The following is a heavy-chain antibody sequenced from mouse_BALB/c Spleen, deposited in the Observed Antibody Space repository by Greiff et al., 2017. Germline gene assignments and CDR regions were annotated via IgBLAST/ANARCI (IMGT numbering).Heavy chain of an antibody. V-gene: IGHV1S56*01. Sequence: VQLQESGPELVKPGASVRISCKASGYTFTSYYIHWVKQRPGQGLEWIGWIYPGNVNTKYNEKFKGKATLTADKSSSTAYMQLSSLTSEDSAVYFCARGDGNYAWFAYWGQGTLVTVSA. CDR1: GYTFTSYY. J-gene: IGHJ3*01. CDR3: ARGDGNYAWFAY. CDR2: IYPGNVNT. D-gene: IGHD2-1*01.